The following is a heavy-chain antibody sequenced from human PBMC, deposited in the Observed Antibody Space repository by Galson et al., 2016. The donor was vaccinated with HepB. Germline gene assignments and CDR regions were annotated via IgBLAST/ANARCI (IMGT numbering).Heavy chain of an antibody. V-gene: IGHV5-51*01. J-gene: IGHJ3*02. Sequence: QSGAEVKKPGESLKISCKASGYSFTSYWIGWVRQMPGKGLEWMGIIYPGDSDTRYSPSFQGQVTISADKSISTAYLQWSSLKASDTAMYYCARQGADSGFFARLSPFGGVAFAIWGQETMVTVSS. CDR1: GYSFTSYW. CDR3: ARQGADSGFFARLSPFGGVAFAI. D-gene: IGHD3-3*01. CDR2: IYPGDSDT.